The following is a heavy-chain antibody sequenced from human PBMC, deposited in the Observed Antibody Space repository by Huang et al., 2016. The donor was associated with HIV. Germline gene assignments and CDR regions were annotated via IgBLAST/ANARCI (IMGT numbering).Heavy chain of an antibody. CDR1: GGSIRSSDYH. V-gene: IGHV4-39*01. Sequence: QLLLQESGPGLVKPSEALALTCAVSGGSIRSSDYHWGWVRQPPGKGLEWIGSSYDRGITHYIPSLKRRVTIAVDTSKNLFFLNLTSMTAADTAVYYCARHREGPVAYYSGWGSHLNYMDVWGRGRTVVVSS. J-gene: IGHJ6*03. CDR3: ARHREGPVAYYSGWGSHLNYMDV. CDR2: SYDRGIT. D-gene: IGHD3-10*01.